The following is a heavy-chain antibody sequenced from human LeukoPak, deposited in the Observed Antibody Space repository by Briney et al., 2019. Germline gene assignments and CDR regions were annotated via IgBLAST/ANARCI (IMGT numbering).Heavy chain of an antibody. CDR1: GGSFSGYY. CDR2: INHSGST. Sequence: SETLSLTCAVYGGSFSGYYWSWIRQPPGKGLEWIGEINHSGSTNYNPSLKSRVTISVDTSKNQFSLKLSSVTAADTAVYYCARGYFVVVTAAFRYYYYYMDVWGKGTTVTVSS. D-gene: IGHD2-2*01. J-gene: IGHJ6*03. V-gene: IGHV4-34*01. CDR3: ARGYFVVVTAAFRYYYYYMDV.